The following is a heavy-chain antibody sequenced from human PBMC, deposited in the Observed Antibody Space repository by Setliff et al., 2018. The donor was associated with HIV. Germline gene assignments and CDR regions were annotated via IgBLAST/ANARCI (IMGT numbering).Heavy chain of an antibody. D-gene: IGHD5-12*01. Sequence: SETLSLTCAVYGGSFSEYYWSWIRQSPGKGLEWFGEINHSGSTHYNPPLKSRATISVDTSKNQFSLRLNSVTAADTAVYYCARGATLLPGYSDRWEYFYMDVWGKGTTVTVSS. CDR2: INHSGST. V-gene: IGHV4-34*01. J-gene: IGHJ6*03. CDR3: ARGATLLPGYSDRWEYFYMDV. CDR1: GGSFSEYY.